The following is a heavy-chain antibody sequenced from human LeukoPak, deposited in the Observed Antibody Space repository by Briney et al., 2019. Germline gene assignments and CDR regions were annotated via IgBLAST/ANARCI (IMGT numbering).Heavy chain of an antibody. D-gene: IGHD3-9*01. CDR1: GYTFTSYD. CDR3: ARLDLRGDYFDY. J-gene: IGHJ4*02. Sequence: ASVKVSCKASGYTFTSYDINWVRQATGQGLEWMGWMNPNSGNTGYAQKFQGRVIMTRNTSISTAYMELSSLRSEDTAVYFCARLDLRGDYFDYWGQGTLVTVSS. V-gene: IGHV1-8*01. CDR2: MNPNSGNT.